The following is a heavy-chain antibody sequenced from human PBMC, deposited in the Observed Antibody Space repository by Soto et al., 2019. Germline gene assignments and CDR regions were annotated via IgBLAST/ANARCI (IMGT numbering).Heavy chain of an antibody. J-gene: IGHJ5*02. V-gene: IGHV5-51*01. CDR2: IYPGDSGT. Sequence: GGSLKLSCKGSGYTFTSYCIRWVRQMPGKGLEWMGVIYPGDSGTRYRPSVQGQVTISADKSISTAYLQWNSLKASDTAMYYCARHVSGGFAEAHSSHCFDAWGQGTLVTVSS. CDR3: ARHVSGGFAEAHSSHCFDA. CDR1: GYTFTSYC. D-gene: IGHD3-10*01.